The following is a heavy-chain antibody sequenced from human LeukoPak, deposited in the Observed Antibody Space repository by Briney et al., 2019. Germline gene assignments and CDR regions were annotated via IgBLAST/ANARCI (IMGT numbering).Heavy chain of an antibody. J-gene: IGHJ4*02. D-gene: IGHD4-17*01. Sequence: GGSLRLSCVVSGFTVSSNYMSWVRQAPGKGLEWVSVIYSGGSTYYADSVKGRFTISRDNSKNTLYLQMNSLRAEDTAVYYCARDPNSVTTYDYWGQGTLVTVSS. CDR3: ARDPNSVTTYDY. V-gene: IGHV3-66*01. CDR2: IYSGGST. CDR1: GFTVSSNY.